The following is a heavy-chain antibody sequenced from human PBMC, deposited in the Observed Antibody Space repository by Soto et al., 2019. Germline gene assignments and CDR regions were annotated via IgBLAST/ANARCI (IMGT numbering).Heavy chain of an antibody. V-gene: IGHV4-59*01. CDR2: IYYSGST. D-gene: IGHD3-9*01. Sequence: SETLSLTCTVSGGSISSYYWSWIRQPPGKGLEWIGYIYYSGSTNYNPSLKSRVTISVDTSKNQFSLKLSSVTAADTAVYYCGCGFDWLWGMDVWGQGTTVTVSS. CDR1: GGSISSYY. J-gene: IGHJ6*02. CDR3: GCGFDWLWGMDV.